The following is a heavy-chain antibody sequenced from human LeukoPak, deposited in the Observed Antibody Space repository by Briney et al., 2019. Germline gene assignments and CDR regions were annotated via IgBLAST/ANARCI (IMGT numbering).Heavy chain of an antibody. CDR3: AKDVSWNWFDP. Sequence: GGSLRLSCAASGFTFSTYAMHWVRQAPGKGLEWVAVISYDGSNKYYADSVKGRLTISRDNSKNTLYLQMNTLRAEDTAVYYCAKDVSWNWFDPWGQGTLVTVSS. CDR2: ISYDGSNK. CDR1: GFTFSTYA. J-gene: IGHJ5*02. V-gene: IGHV3-30*18.